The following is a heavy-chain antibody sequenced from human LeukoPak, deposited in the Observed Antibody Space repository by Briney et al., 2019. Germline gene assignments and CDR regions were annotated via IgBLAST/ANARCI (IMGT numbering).Heavy chain of an antibody. J-gene: IGHJ4*02. Sequence: GGSLRLSCAASGFTFSNYAMTWVRQAPGKGLEWVSTISGSGDTTFSADSVKGRFTVSRDTSKNTLFLQMNSLSPEDTAVYYCAKVRSSGYYYAGFDYWGQGTLVTVSS. D-gene: IGHD3-22*01. V-gene: IGHV3-23*01. CDR2: ISGSGDTT. CDR3: AKVRSSGYYYAGFDY. CDR1: GFTFSNYA.